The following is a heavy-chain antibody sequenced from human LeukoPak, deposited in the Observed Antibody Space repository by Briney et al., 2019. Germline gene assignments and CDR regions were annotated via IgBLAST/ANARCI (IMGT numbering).Heavy chain of an antibody. CDR3: AGQGRDYYDSSGYYLLWYFDL. J-gene: IGHJ2*01. CDR1: GYTFTSYG. CDR2: ISAYNGNT. V-gene: IGHV1-18*01. Sequence: GASVKVSCKASGYTFTSYGISWVRQAPGQGLEWMGWISAYNGNTNYAQKLQGRLTMTTDTSTSTAYMELRSLRSDDTAVYYCAGQGRDYYDSSGYYLLWYFDLWGRGTLVTVSS. D-gene: IGHD3-22*01.